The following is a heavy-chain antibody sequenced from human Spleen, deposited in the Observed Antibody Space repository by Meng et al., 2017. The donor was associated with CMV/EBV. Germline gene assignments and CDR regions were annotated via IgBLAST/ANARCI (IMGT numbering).Heavy chain of an antibody. J-gene: IGHJ6*02. Sequence: GGSLRLSCAVSGFTFSTCGMHWVRQAPSKGLEWVAFIRHDGSNENYADSVKGRFTILRDNSKNTLYLQMNSLRTEDTAIYYCAKDQVIVGATTRMDVWGQGTTVTVSS. CDR1: GFTFSTCG. CDR2: IRHDGSNE. D-gene: IGHD1-26*01. CDR3: AKDQVIVGATTRMDV. V-gene: IGHV3-30*02.